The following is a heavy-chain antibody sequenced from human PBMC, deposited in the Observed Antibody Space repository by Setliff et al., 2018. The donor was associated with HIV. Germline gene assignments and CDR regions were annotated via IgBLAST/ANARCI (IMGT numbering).Heavy chain of an antibody. D-gene: IGHD6-19*01. CDR3: ASHNSGWKRADY. V-gene: IGHV1-2*02. CDR2: VNPNSGGT. CDR1: GYTFTDYY. J-gene: IGHJ4*02. Sequence: ASVKVSCKASGYTFTDYYIHWVRQAPGQGLRWMGWVNPNSGGTNSAQEFQGRFTISRDNAKNSLYLQMNSLRAEDTAVYYCASHNSGWKRADYWGQGTLVTVSS.